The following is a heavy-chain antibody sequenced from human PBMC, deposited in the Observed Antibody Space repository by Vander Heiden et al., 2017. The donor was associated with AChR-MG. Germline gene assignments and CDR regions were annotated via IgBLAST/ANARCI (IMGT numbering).Heavy chain of an antibody. V-gene: IGHV3-48*01. CDR3: ARDGSSSWYGTGRFDP. J-gene: IGHJ5*02. Sequence: SVKGRFTISRDNAKNSLYLQMNSLRAEDTAVYYCARDGSSSWYGTGRFDPWGQGTLGTVSS. D-gene: IGHD6-13*01.